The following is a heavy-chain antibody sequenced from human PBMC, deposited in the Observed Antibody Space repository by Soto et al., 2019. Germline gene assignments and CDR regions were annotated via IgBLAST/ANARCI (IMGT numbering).Heavy chain of an antibody. J-gene: IGHJ5*02. D-gene: IGHD2-2*01. CDR3: ARDGRRYCSSPSCQGWFDP. CDR2: ISAYNGNT. V-gene: IGHV1-18*01. Sequence: QVQLVQSGAEVKKPGASVKVSCKASGYTFTSYGISWVRQAPGQGLEWMGWISAYNGNTNYAQKLQGRVTMTTDTSTSTAYMELRSLRSDDTAVYYCARDGRRYCSSPSCQGWFDPWGQGTLVTVSS. CDR1: GYTFTSYG.